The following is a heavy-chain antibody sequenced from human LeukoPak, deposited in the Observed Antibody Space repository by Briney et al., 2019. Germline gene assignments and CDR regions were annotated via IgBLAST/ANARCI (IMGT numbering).Heavy chain of an antibody. CDR1: GFTFSSYA. D-gene: IGHD2-15*01. Sequence: GGSLRLSCAASGFTFSSYAMSWVRQAPGKGLEWVSSIRGSGDSTYYADSVKGRFTISRDNSKNTLCLQMNSLRAEDTAVYYCAKCGAPSCFSFDCWGQGTLVTVSS. J-gene: IGHJ4*02. CDR3: AKCGAPSCFSFDC. V-gene: IGHV3-23*01. CDR2: IRGSGDST.